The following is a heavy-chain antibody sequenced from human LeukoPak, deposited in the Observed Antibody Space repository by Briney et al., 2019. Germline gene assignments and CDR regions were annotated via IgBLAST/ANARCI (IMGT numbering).Heavy chain of an antibody. D-gene: IGHD1-26*01. CDR3: ARAGSGIVGATPGADY. V-gene: IGHV1-69*02. Sequence: ASVKVSCKASGYTFTIYYMHWVRQAPGQGLEWMGRIIPIFGIANYAQKFQGRVTITADKSTSTAYMELSSLRSEDTAVYYCARAGSGIVGATPGADYWGQGTLVTVSS. CDR2: IIPIFGIA. CDR1: GYTFTIYY. J-gene: IGHJ4*02.